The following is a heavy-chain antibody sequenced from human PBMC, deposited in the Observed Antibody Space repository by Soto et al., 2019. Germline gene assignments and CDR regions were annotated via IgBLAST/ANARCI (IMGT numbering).Heavy chain of an antibody. Sequence: TSETLSLPCSVSGGTISGYYWTWIRQPAGKGLEWNGRIYSSGNTKYNPSLQSRVTMSLDTSNNQFSLRLPSVTAADTAVYYCARGQRFSDWFDPLGQGTLGTVSS. D-gene: IGHD3-3*01. J-gene: IGHJ5*02. CDR1: GGTISGYY. CDR3: ARGQRFSDWFDP. CDR2: IYSSGNT. V-gene: IGHV4-4*07.